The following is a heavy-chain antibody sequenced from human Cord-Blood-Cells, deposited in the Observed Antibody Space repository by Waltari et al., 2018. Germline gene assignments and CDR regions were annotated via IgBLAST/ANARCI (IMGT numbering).Heavy chain of an antibody. J-gene: IGHJ3*02. CDR3: ASRSSSSSFAFDI. Sequence: EVQLVESGGGLVQPGGSLRLSCAASGFTFSSYWMSWVRQAPGKGLEWVANRKQDGSGKYYVDSVKGRFTISRDNAKNSLYLQMNSLRAEDTAVYYCASRSSSSSFAFDIWGQGTMVTVSS. V-gene: IGHV3-7*01. D-gene: IGHD6-6*01. CDR1: GFTFSSYW. CDR2: RKQDGSGK.